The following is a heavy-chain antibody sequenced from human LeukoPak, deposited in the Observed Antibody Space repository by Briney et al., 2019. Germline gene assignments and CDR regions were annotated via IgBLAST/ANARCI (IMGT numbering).Heavy chain of an antibody. CDR3: ARGRSSGWCLDY. J-gene: IGHJ4*02. CDR2: ISSGGGGSTI. V-gene: IGHV3-48*03. CDR1: GFSFSSYE. Sequence: GGSLRLSCAASGFSFSSYEMNWVRQAPGKGLEWVSYISSGGGGSTIYYADSLKGRFTISRDNARNSLYLQMNSLRDEDTAVYYCARGRSSGWCLDYWGQGILVTVSS. D-gene: IGHD6-19*01.